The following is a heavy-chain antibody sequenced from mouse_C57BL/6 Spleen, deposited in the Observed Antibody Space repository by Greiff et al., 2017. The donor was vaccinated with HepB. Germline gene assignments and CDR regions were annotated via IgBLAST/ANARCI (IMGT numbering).Heavy chain of an antibody. D-gene: IGHD1-1*02. V-gene: IGHV1-42*01. CDR1: GYSFTGYY. CDR2: INPSTGGT. Sequence: VHVKQSGPELVKPGASVKISCKASGYSFTGYYMNWVKQSPEKSLEWIGEINPSTGGTTYNQKFKAKATLTVDKSSSTAYMQLKSLTSEDSAVYYCAREVVFDYWGQGTTLTVSS. J-gene: IGHJ2*01. CDR3: AREVVFDY.